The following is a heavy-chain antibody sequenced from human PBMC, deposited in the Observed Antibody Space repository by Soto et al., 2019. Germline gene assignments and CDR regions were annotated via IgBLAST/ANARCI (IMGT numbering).Heavy chain of an antibody. CDR2: INHSGST. V-gene: IGHV4-34*01. J-gene: IGHJ6*02. D-gene: IGHD1-7*01. CDR3: AKDIPRTGTMVQLRYYYYGMDV. Sequence: SETLSLTCAVYGGSFSGYYWSWIRQPPGKGPEWIGEINHSGSTNYNPSLKSRVTISVDTSKNQFSLKLSSVTAADTAVYYCAKDIPRTGTMVQLRYYYYGMDVWGQGTTVTVSS. CDR1: GGSFSGYY.